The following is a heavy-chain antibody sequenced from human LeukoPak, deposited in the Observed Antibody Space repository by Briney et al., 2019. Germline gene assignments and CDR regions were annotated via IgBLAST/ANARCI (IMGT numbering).Heavy chain of an antibody. CDR3: ARHGSGSYPNSYNWFDP. D-gene: IGHD3-10*01. CDR1: GYTFTGYY. Sequence: ASVKVSCKASGYTFTGYYMHWVRQAPGQGLEWMGWINPNSGGTNYAQKFQGWVTTTRDTSISTAYMELSRLRSDDTAVYYCARHGSGSYPNSYNWFDPWGQGTLVTVSS. CDR2: INPNSGGT. J-gene: IGHJ5*02. V-gene: IGHV1-2*04.